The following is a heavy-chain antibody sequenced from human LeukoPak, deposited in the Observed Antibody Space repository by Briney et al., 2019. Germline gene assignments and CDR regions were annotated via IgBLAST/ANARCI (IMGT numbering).Heavy chain of an antibody. Sequence: PGGSLRLSCAASGFPFSSYWMSSVRQAPGKGLEWVANIKQDGSVKYYVDSVKGGFTISRDNAQNSLYLQLNSLRADDTAVYYCARLTGTTGFDYWGQGTLVTVSS. V-gene: IGHV3-7*01. D-gene: IGHD1-1*01. J-gene: IGHJ4*02. CDR1: GFPFSSYW. CDR3: ARLTGTTGFDY. CDR2: IKQDGSVK.